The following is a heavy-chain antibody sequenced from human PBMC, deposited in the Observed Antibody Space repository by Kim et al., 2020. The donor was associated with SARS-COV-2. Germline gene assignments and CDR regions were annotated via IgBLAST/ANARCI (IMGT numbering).Heavy chain of an antibody. Sequence: GGSLRLSCAASGFTFSDYYMSWIRQAPGKGLEWVSYISSSGSTIYYADSVKGRFTISRDNAKNSLYLQMNSLRAEDTAVYYCARDMSMTTVVDFDYWGQGTLVTVSS. D-gene: IGHD4-17*01. CDR3: ARDMSMTTVVDFDY. CDR1: GFTFSDYY. V-gene: IGHV3-11*01. CDR2: ISSSGSTI. J-gene: IGHJ4*02.